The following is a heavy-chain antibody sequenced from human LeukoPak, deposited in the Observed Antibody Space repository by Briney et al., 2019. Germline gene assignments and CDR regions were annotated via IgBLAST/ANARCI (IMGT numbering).Heavy chain of an antibody. CDR2: INHSGST. CDR3: ARELVTPYYYGMDV. D-gene: IGHD4-23*01. V-gene: IGHV4-34*01. J-gene: IGHJ6*02. Sequence: SETLSLTCAVYGGSFSGYYWSWIRQPPGKGLEWIGEINHSGSTNYNPSLKSRVTISVDTSKNQFSLKLSSVTAADTAVYYCARELVTPYYYGMDVWGQGTTVTVSS. CDR1: GGSFSGYY.